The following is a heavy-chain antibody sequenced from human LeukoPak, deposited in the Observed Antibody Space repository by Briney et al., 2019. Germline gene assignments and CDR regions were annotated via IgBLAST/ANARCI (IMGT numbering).Heavy chain of an antibody. V-gene: IGHV3-66*01. CDR3: ARVPVTTVTTGRYYYYYGMDV. CDR1: GFTVSGNY. Sequence: GGSLRLPCAASGFTVSGNYMSWVRQAPGKGLEWVSVIYSGGSTYYADSVKGRFTISRDNSKNTLYLQMNSLRAEDTAVYYCARVPVTTVTTGRYYYYYGMDVWGQGTTVTVSS. D-gene: IGHD4-17*01. J-gene: IGHJ6*02. CDR2: IYSGGST.